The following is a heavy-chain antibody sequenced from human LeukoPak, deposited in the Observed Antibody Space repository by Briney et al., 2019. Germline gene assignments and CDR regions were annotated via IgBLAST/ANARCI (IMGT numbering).Heavy chain of an antibody. J-gene: IGHJ4*02. CDR2: IIPIFGTA. Sequence: SVTVSCKASGYTFANFGISWVRQAPGQGLEWMGGIIPIFGTANYAQKFQGRVTITTDESTSTAYMELSSLRSEDTAVYYCASRIVGATRSDYWGQGTLVTVSS. V-gene: IGHV1-69*05. CDR1: GYTFANFG. CDR3: ASRIVGATRSDY. D-gene: IGHD1-26*01.